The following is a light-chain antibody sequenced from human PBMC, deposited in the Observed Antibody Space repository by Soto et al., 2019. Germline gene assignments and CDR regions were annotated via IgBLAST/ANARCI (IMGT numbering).Light chain of an antibody. CDR2: GAS. J-gene: IGKJ1*01. CDR1: QSVSSS. CDR3: QQYNNRPWT. Sequence: EIVMTQSPATLSVSPGERATLSCRASQSVSSSLAWYQQKPGQAPRLLIYGASTRATGIPARFSGSGSGTDFTLTISSLPSEDFALYYCQQYNNRPWTFGQGTKVEIK. V-gene: IGKV3-15*01.